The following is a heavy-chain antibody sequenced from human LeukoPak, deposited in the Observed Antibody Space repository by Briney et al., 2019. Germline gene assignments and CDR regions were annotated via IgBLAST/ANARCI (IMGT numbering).Heavy chain of an antibody. Sequence: SETLSLTCTVSGGSISSSSYYWGWIRQPPGKGLEWIGSIYHSGRTYYNPSLKSRVTITVDTSKNQFSLKLSSVTAADTAVYYCVRDRHWTNDWVFDYWGQGTLVTVSS. J-gene: IGHJ4*02. CDR1: GGSISSSSYY. CDR3: VRDRHWTNDWVFDY. CDR2: IYHSGRT. V-gene: IGHV4-39*07. D-gene: IGHD1/OR15-1a*01.